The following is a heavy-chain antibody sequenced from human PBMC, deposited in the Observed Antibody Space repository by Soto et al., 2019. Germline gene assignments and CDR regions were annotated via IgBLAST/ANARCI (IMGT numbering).Heavy chain of an antibody. Sequence: EVQLVESGGGLVQPGGSLRLSCVASGFTFSNYWIHWARQAPGKGLVWVSRINGDGSSTNYADSVKGQFTISRDNAKNTVYLQMNSLRLEDTAVYYCARGARNYYYFDCWGQGTLVTVSS. J-gene: IGHJ4*02. CDR2: INGDGSST. D-gene: IGHD1-7*01. V-gene: IGHV3-74*01. CDR1: GFTFSNYW. CDR3: ARGARNYYYFDC.